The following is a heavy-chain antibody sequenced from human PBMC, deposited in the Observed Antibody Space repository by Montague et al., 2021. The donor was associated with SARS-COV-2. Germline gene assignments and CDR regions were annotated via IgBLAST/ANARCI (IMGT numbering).Heavy chain of an antibody. CDR2: LYYSGST. CDR3: ARQENSSGWFKPDAFDI. J-gene: IGHJ3*02. V-gene: IGHV4-39*01. Sequence: SETLSLTCTVSGGSISSSSYYWGWIRTPPGQWLEWIGSLYYSGSTYYNPSLKSRVTISVDTSKNQFSLKLSSVTAADTAVYYCARQENSSGWFKPDAFDIWGQGTMVTVSS. CDR1: GGSISSSSYY. D-gene: IGHD6-19*01.